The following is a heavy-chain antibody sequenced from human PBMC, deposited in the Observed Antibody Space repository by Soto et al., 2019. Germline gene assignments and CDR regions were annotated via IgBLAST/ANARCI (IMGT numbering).Heavy chain of an antibody. CDR3: ARDSLPRGIGNYEFWFDP. V-gene: IGHV1-18*01. CDR2: ISAYNGNT. D-gene: IGHD1-7*01. CDR1: GYTFTSYG. Sequence: ASVKVSCKASGYTFTSYGISWVRQAPGQGLEWMGWISAYNGNTNYAQKLQGRVTMTTDTSTSTAYMELRSLRSDDTAVYYCARDSLPRGIGNYEFWFDPWGQGTLVTVSS. J-gene: IGHJ5*02.